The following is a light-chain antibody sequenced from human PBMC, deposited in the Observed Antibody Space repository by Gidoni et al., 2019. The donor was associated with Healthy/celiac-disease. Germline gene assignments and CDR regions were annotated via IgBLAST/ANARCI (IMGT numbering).Light chain of an antibody. CDR2: QDS. Sequence: SYELTQPPPVSVSPGQTASITCSGDKLENKYACWYQQRPGQSPVLVIYQDSKRPSGIPERISGSNSGNTATLTISGTQAMDEADYYCQAWDSTTVVFGGGTKLTVL. CDR1: KLENKY. CDR3: QAWDSTTVV. V-gene: IGLV3-1*01. J-gene: IGLJ2*01.